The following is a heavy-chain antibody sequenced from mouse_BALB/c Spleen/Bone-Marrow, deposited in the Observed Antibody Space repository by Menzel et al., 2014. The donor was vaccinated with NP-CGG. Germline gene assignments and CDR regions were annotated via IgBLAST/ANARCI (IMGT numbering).Heavy chain of an antibody. Sequence: EVQLQQSGPELVKPGTSVKMSCKASGYTFTDYYMKWAKQSHGKSLEWIGDINPNNGDTFYNQKFKGKATLTVDKSSSTAYMQLNSLTSEDSAVYYCTRRSTMTTLAYWGQGTLVTVSA. CDR3: TRRSTMTTLAY. D-gene: IGHD2-4*01. V-gene: IGHV1-26*01. J-gene: IGHJ3*01. CDR1: GYTFTDYY. CDR2: INPNNGDT.